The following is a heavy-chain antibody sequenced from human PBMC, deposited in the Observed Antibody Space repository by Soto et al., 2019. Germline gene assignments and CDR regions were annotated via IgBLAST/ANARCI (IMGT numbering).Heavy chain of an antibody. J-gene: IGHJ6*02. V-gene: IGHV4-59*01. CDR2: IYYSGST. CDR3: ARAGHYDFWSGYPTYYYYYGMDV. CDR1: GGSISSYY. D-gene: IGHD3-3*01. Sequence: PSETLSLTCTVSGGSISSYYWSWIRQPPGKGLEWIGYIYYSGSTNYNPSLKSRVTISVDTSKNQFSLKLSSVTAADTAVYYCARAGHYDFWSGYPTYYYYYGMDVWGQGTTVTVSS.